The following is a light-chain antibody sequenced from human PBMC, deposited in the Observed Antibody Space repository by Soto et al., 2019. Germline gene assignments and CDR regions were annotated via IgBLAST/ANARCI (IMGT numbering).Light chain of an antibody. Sequence: QSALTQPASVSGSPGQSITISCTGTSSDVGGYNYVSWYQQHPGKAPKLMIYEVSTRPSGISSRFSGSKSVNTASLTISGIQAEYEADYFCSSYTSSTTIVFGTGTKVTVL. J-gene: IGLJ1*01. CDR3: SSYTSSTTIV. CDR2: EVS. CDR1: SSDVGGYNY. V-gene: IGLV2-14*01.